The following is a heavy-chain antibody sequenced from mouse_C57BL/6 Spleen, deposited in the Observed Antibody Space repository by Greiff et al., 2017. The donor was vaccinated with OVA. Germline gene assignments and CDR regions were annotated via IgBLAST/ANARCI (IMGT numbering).Heavy chain of an antibody. D-gene: IGHD4-1*01. J-gene: IGHJ1*03. CDR3: AREKLGGYFDV. Sequence: QVQLKQPGAELVRPGTSVKLSCKASGYTFTSYWMHWVKQRPGQGLEWIGVIDPSDSYTNYNQKFKGKATLTVDTSSSTAYMQLSSLTSEDSAVYYCAREKLGGYFDVWGTGTTVTVSS. CDR1: GYTFTSYW. V-gene: IGHV1-59*01. CDR2: IDPSDSYT.